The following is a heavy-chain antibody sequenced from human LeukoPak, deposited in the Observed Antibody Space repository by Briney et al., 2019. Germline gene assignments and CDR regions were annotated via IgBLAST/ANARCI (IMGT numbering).Heavy chain of an antibody. CDR2: IYWDDDK. J-gene: IGHJ4*02. Sequence: SGPTLVNPTQTLTLTCTFSGFSLSTSGVGVGWIRQPPGKALEWLALIYWDDDKRYSPSLKSRLTITKDTSKNQVVLTMTNMDPVDTATYYCAHSLLSRRDASHYDSSGYYYSYFDYWGQGTLVTVSS. CDR1: GFSLSTSGVG. V-gene: IGHV2-5*02. CDR3: AHSLLSRRDASHYDSSGYYYSYFDY. D-gene: IGHD3-22*01.